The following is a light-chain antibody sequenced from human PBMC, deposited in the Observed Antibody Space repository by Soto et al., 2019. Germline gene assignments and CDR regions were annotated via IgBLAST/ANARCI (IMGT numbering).Light chain of an antibody. CDR1: QDISNY. Sequence: DIQMTQFPSSLSASVEDRVTITCQARQDISNYLNWYQQKPGKAPKLLIYDASNLETGVPSRFSGSGSGTDFTFTIFSLQPEDIATYYCQQYDNLPLTFGGGTKVDIK. J-gene: IGKJ4*01. CDR3: QQYDNLPLT. CDR2: DAS. V-gene: IGKV1-33*01.